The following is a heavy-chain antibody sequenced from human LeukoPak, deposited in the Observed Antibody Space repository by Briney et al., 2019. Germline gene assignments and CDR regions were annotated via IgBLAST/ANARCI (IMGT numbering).Heavy chain of an antibody. Sequence: SVKVSCKASGGTFSSYAISWVRQAPGQGLEWMGRIIPIFGTANYAQKFQGRVTITTDEPTSTAYMELSSLRSEDTAVYYCARDIYTVTNIEVFDYWGQGTLVTVSS. D-gene: IGHD4-17*01. CDR1: GGTFSSYA. CDR2: IIPIFGTA. J-gene: IGHJ4*02. CDR3: ARDIYTVTNIEVFDY. V-gene: IGHV1-69*05.